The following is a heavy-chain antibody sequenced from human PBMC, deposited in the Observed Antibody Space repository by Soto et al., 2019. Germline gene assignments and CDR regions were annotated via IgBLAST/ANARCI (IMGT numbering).Heavy chain of an antibody. J-gene: IGHJ4*02. Sequence: SETLSLTCSVSGASIYNGGYFWSWIRQSPGKGLEWIGHIHNSGSPYNNPSLKSRVTISADTSMNQFSLKLNSVTAADTALYYCARTSTSGTRFDYWGQGSLVTVSS. CDR2: IHNSGSP. D-gene: IGHD1-1*01. CDR1: GASIYNGGYF. CDR3: ARTSTSGTRFDY. V-gene: IGHV4-30-4*01.